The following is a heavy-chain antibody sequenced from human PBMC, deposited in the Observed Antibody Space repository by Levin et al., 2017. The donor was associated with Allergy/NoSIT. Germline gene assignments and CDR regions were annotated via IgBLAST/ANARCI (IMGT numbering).Heavy chain of an antibody. D-gene: IGHD4-11*01. CDR3: ARDSEDYRGGFDY. V-gene: IGHV3-7*01. Sequence: GESLKISCAASGFTFSSYWMSWVRQAPGKGLEWVANIKQDGSEKYYVDSVKGRFTISRDNAKNSLYLQMNSLRAEDTAVYYCARDSEDYRGGFDYWGQGTLVTVSS. CDR1: GFTFSSYW. CDR2: IKQDGSEK. J-gene: IGHJ4*02.